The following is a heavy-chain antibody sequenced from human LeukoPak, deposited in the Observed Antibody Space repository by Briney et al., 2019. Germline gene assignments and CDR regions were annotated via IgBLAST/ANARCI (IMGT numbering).Heavy chain of an antibody. Sequence: ASVKVSCKASGYTFTSYGISWVRQAPGQGLEWMGWISAYNGNTNYAQKLQGRVTMTTDTSTSTAYVELRSLRSDDTAVYYCARDALSDYYDSSGYYSPYYFDYWGQGTLVTVSS. D-gene: IGHD3-22*01. J-gene: IGHJ4*02. CDR1: GYTFTSYG. CDR2: ISAYNGNT. CDR3: ARDALSDYYDSSGYYSPYYFDY. V-gene: IGHV1-18*01.